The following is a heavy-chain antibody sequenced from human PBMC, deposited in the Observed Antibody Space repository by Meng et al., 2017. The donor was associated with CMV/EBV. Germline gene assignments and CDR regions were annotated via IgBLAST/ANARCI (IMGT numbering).Heavy chain of an antibody. Sequence: GESLKISCAASGFTFSSYAMSWVRQAPGKGLEWVLAISGSGGSTYYADSVKGRFTISRDNSKNTLYLQMNSLRAEDTAVYYCAKAESRYVDTAMDYWGQGTLVTVSS. CDR3: AKAESRYVDTAMDY. V-gene: IGHV3-23*01. J-gene: IGHJ4*02. CDR1: GFTFSSYA. D-gene: IGHD5-18*01. CDR2: ISGSGGST.